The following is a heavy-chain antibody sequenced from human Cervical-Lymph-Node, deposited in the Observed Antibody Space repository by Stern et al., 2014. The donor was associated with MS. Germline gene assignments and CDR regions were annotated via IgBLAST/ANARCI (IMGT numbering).Heavy chain of an antibody. J-gene: IGHJ6*02. CDR1: GGTFSSYA. V-gene: IGHV1-69*01. CDR3: ARWAVATGSAYYYGMDV. D-gene: IGHD5-12*01. Sequence: QVQLVQSGAEVKKPGSSVKVSCKASGGTFSSYAISWVRQAPGQGLEWMGGIIHIFGTANYAQKFQGRVTITADESTSTAYMELSSLRSEDTAVYYCARWAVATGSAYYYGMDVWGQGTTVTVSS. CDR2: IIHIFGTA.